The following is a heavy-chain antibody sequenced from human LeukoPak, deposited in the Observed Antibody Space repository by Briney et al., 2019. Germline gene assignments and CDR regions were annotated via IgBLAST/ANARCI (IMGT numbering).Heavy chain of an antibody. CDR2: ISGSGGST. CDR3: AKDRRGEAYYYGSGLDY. CDR1: GFTFSSYA. D-gene: IGHD3-10*01. J-gene: IGHJ4*02. Sequence: GPLRLSCAPSGFTFSSYAMSWVRQAPGKGLEWVSVISGSGGSTYYADSVKGRFTISRDNSKNTLYLQMNSLRAEDTAVYYCAKDRRGEAYYYGSGLDYWGQGTLVTVSS. V-gene: IGHV3-23*01.